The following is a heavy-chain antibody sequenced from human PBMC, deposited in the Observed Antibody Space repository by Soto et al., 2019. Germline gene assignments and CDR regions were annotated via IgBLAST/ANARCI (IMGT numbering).Heavy chain of an antibody. CDR2: VSGYIDKT. CDR1: GYTFTNHG. D-gene: IGHD2-21*01. V-gene: IGHV1-18*04. CDR3: ARDFYPVAYFFDY. Sequence: QVQLVQSGAELKKPGASVKVSCKASGYTFTNHGISWVRQAPGQGLEWVGWVSGYIDKTKSAQKFQGRVTMTTDTSTNTAYMELRSLRSDDTAVYFCARDFYPVAYFFDYSGQGTLVTVSS. J-gene: IGHJ4*02.